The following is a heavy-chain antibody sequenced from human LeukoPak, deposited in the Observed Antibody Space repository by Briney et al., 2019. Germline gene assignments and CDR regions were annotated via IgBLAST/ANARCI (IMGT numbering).Heavy chain of an antibody. D-gene: IGHD4-23*01. Sequence: ASETLSLTCTVSGGSISSYYWSWIRQPPGKGLEWIGYIYYSGSTNYNPSLKSRVTISVDTSKNQFSLKLSSVTAADMAVYYCARGTYGGNSDYFDYWGQGTLVTVSS. V-gene: IGHV4-59*01. J-gene: IGHJ4*02. CDR2: IYYSGST. CDR3: ARGTYGGNSDYFDY. CDR1: GGSISSYY.